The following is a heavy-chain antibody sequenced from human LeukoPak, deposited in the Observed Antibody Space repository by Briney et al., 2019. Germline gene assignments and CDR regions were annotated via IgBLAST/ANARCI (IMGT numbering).Heavy chain of an antibody. D-gene: IGHD1-14*01. CDR2: ISYDGSNK. J-gene: IGHJ4*02. CDR1: GFTFSAYG. V-gene: IGHV3-30*03. CDR3: ARENGREALDY. Sequence: SGGSLRLSCAASGFTFSAYGMHWVRQAPGKGLEWVAIISYDGSNKYYPDSVKGRFTISRDNAENSLYLQMNSLRAEDTAVYYCARENGREALDYWGQGTLVTVSS.